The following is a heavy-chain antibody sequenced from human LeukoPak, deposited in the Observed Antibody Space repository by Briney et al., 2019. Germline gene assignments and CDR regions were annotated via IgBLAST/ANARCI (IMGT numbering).Heavy chain of an antibody. Sequence: GGSLRLSCAASGFTFDDYAMHWVRQAPGEGLEWVSGISWNSGSIGYADSVKGRFTISRDNAKNSLYLQMNSLRAEDTALYYCAKHSRGYYDSSADAFDIWGQGTMVTVSS. CDR3: AKHSRGYYDSSADAFDI. J-gene: IGHJ3*02. V-gene: IGHV3-9*01. CDR2: ISWNSGSI. CDR1: GFTFDDYA. D-gene: IGHD3-22*01.